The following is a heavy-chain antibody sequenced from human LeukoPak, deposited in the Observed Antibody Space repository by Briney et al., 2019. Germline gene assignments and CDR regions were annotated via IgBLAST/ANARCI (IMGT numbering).Heavy chain of an antibody. D-gene: IGHD6-6*01. CDR3: ARVRYSSSLWY. CDR2: INPNSGGT. V-gene: IGHV1-2*02. CDR1: GYTFTGYY. J-gene: IGHJ4*02. Sequence: EASVKVSCKASGYTFTGYYMHWVRQAPGQGLEWMGWINPNSGGTNYAQKFQGRVTMTRDTSVSTAYMELSRLRSDDTAVYYCARVRYSSSLWYWGQGTLVTVSS.